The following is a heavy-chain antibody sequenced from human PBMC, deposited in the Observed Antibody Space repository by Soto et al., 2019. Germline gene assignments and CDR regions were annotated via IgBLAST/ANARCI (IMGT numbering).Heavy chain of an antibody. CDR1: GYTFTDYY. CDR2: INPDRGDT. V-gene: IGHV1-2*04. Sequence: QVQLVQSGAEVKKPGASVKVTCKATGYTFTDYYIHWVRQAPGQGLEWMGWINPDRGDTNYAQRFQGWVTIIRYTSISTASLERSRLKDDDTAVYCCARGDRVLAPSVSCYYMDVWGKGTTVTVS. D-gene: IGHD5-12*01. J-gene: IGHJ6*03. CDR3: ARGDRVLAPSVSCYYMDV.